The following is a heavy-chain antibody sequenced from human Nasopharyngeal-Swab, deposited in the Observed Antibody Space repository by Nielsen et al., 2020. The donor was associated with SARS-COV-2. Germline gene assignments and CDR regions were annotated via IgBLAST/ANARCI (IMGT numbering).Heavy chain of an antibody. D-gene: IGHD2-15*01. CDR3: ARRAYCSGGSCYSPYYYYMDV. Sequence: GEALKISCKGSGYSFTSYWISWVRQMPGKGLECMGRIDPSDSYTNYSPSFQGHVTISADKSISTAYLQWSSLKASDTAMYYCARRAYCSGGSCYSPYYYYMDVWGKGTTVTVSS. CDR2: IDPSDSYT. V-gene: IGHV5-10-1*01. J-gene: IGHJ6*03. CDR1: GYSFTSYW.